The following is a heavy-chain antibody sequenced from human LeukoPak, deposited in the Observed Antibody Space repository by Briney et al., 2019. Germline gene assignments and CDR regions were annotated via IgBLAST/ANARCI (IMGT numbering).Heavy chain of an antibody. D-gene: IGHD3-10*01. CDR1: GGSISNYY. Sequence: ETLSLTCTVSGGSISNYYWSWIRQPPGKGLEWIGHIYYSGATEYNPSLKSRITISVDTSTNQFSLMLSSVTAADTAVYYCARFGITVVRGGKYYFDYWGQGTLVTVSS. V-gene: IGHV4-59*08. CDR2: IYYSGAT. CDR3: ARFGITVVRGGKYYFDY. J-gene: IGHJ4*02.